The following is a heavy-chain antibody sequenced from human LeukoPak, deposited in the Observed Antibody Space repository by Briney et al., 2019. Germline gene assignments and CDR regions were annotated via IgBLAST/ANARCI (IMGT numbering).Heavy chain of an antibody. J-gene: IGHJ4*02. CDR3: VRKAADGYFDY. CDR1: GFTFSSYA. Sequence: GGSLRLSCAASGFTFSSYAMHWVRQAPGKGLEDVSAISSNGGNTYYANSVKGRFSISRDNSKNTLYLQMGSLRAEDMAVYYCVRKAADGYFDYWGQGALVTVSS. V-gene: IGHV3-64*01. D-gene: IGHD6-25*01. CDR2: ISSNGGNT.